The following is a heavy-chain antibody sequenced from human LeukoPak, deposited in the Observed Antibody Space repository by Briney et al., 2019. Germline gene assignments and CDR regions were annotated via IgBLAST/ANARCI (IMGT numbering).Heavy chain of an antibody. Sequence: GGSLSLSCAASGFTFSGYWRSWLRQAPGKGLEWVANIKQDGSEKYYVDGVTGRFTISRDNAKNSLYLQLNSLRADDTAVYYCARGSNCGGDCYSNYWGQGNLVTVSS. D-gene: IGHD2-21*02. CDR1: GFTFSGYW. V-gene: IGHV3-7*01. J-gene: IGHJ4*02. CDR3: ARGSNCGGDCYSNY. CDR2: IKQDGSEK.